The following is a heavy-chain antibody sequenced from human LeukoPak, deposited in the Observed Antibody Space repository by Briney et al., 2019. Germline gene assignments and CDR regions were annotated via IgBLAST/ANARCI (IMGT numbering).Heavy chain of an antibody. CDR3: ARDLHAYGDYPYYYYYGMDV. J-gene: IGHJ6*02. V-gene: IGHV7-4-1*02. CDR2: INTNTGNP. Sequence: ASVKVSCKASGYTFTSYAMNWVRQAPGQGLEWMGWINTNTGNPTYAQGFTGRFVFSLDTSVSTAYLQISSLKAEDTAMYYCARDLHAYGDYPYYYYYGMDVWGQGTTVTVSS. D-gene: IGHD4-17*01. CDR1: GYTFTSYA.